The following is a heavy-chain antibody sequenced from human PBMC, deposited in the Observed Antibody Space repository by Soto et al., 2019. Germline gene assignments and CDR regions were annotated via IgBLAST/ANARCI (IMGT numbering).Heavy chain of an antibody. J-gene: IGHJ4*02. Sequence: GGSMRLSCVASGFTFSSYSMNWVRQAPGKGVEWVSYISSSSSNIYYADSVKRRFTISRDNAKSSLYPQMNSLRAEDTAVNYCARDRVPAATSYYFDYWGQGTLVTVSS. CDR3: ARDRVPAATSYYFDY. CDR1: GFTFSSYS. V-gene: IGHV3-48*01. D-gene: IGHD2-2*01. CDR2: ISSSSSNI.